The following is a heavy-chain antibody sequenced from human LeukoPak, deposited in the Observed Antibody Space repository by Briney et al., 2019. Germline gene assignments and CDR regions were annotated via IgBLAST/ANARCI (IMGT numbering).Heavy chain of an antibody. D-gene: IGHD6-13*01. V-gene: IGHV4-30-4*08. J-gene: IGHJ4*02. CDR3: AYSSSWENTPFDY. CDR1: GGSVSSGSYY. CDR2: IYYSGST. Sequence: PSETLSLTCTVSGGSVSSGSYYWSWIRQPPGKGLEWIGYIYYSGSTYYNPSLKSRVTISVDTSKNQFSLKLSSVTAADTAVYYCAYSSSWENTPFDYWGQGTLVTVSS.